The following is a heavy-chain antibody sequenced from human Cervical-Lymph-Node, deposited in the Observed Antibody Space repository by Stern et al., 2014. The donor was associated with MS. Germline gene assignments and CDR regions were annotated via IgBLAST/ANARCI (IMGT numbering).Heavy chain of an antibody. J-gene: IGHJ6*02. D-gene: IGHD1-26*01. V-gene: IGHV4-61*08. Sequence: QVQLQESGPGLVRPSETLSLTCTASGDSVSSEDYYWSWIRQSPGKDLEWIGYIYYRGRPNYNPSLKSRLTLSIDTSKNPFSLNLLSVTAADTAVYYCARSGYCGIDVWGQGTTVIVSS. CDR1: GDSVSSEDYY. CDR3: ARSGYCGIDV. CDR2: IYYRGRP.